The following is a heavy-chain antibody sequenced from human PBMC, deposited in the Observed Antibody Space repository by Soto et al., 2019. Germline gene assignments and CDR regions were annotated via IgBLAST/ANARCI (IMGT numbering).Heavy chain of an antibody. D-gene: IGHD5-12*01. CDR1: GFTFSDYY. Sequence: GGSLRLSCAASGFTFSDYYMSWIRQAPGKGLEWVSYISRTSGYTNYADSVKGRFTISRDNAKNSLYLQMNSLRAEDTAVYYCGRDAANSDYVDFWSQGTLVTVSS. V-gene: IGHV3-11*05. J-gene: IGHJ4*02. CDR3: GRDAANSDYVDF. CDR2: ISRTSGYT.